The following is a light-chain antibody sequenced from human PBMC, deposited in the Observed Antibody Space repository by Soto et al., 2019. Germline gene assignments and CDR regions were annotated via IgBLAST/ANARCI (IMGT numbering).Light chain of an antibody. J-gene: IGKJ5*01. CDR1: QTVTNDY. V-gene: IGKV3-20*01. CDR3: QQYGFSPIS. Sequence: IVLTQSPGTLSLSPGERATLSCRASQTVTNDYLAWYQQKDGQAPRLLIYDASTRATGIPDRFSGSGSGPEYTLTISRLEPEDFAVYSCQQYGFSPISFGQGTRLEI. CDR2: DAS.